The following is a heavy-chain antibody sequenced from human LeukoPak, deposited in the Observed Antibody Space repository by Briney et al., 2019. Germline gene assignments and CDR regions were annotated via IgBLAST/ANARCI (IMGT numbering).Heavy chain of an antibody. CDR1: GYIFTSYW. CDR3: ARQVVVVPAATPGPHLDP. J-gene: IGHJ5*02. Sequence: GESLQISCKGSGYIFTSYWIGWVRQMPGKGLEWMGIIYPGDSDTRYSPSFQGQVTISADKSISTAYLQWSSLKASDTAMYYCARQVVVVPAATPGPHLDPWGQGTLVTVSS. V-gene: IGHV5-51*01. CDR2: IYPGDSDT. D-gene: IGHD2-2*01.